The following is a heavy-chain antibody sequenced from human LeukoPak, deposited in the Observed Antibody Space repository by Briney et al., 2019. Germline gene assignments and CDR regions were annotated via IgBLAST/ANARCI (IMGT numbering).Heavy chain of an antibody. CDR1: GGSVSSGSYY. J-gene: IGHJ4*02. CDR3: ARLTPTDMIVVVNDY. Sequence: PETLSLTCTVSGGSVSSGSYYWSWIRQPPGKGLEWIGYIYYSGSTNYNPSLKSRVTISVDTSKNQFSLKLSSVTAADTAVYYCARLTPTDMIVVVNDYWGQGTLVTVSS. CDR2: IYYSGST. D-gene: IGHD3-22*01. V-gene: IGHV4-61*01.